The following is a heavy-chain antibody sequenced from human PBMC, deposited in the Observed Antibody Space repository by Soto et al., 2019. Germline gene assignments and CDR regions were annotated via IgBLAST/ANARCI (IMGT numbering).Heavy chain of an antibody. CDR1: GFTFGSYA. CDR2: ISYDGFNR. CDR3: AGVEDEGGSFYD. J-gene: IGHJ4*02. D-gene: IGHD1-26*01. Sequence: QVHLVESGGGVVQPGRSLRLSCAASGFTFGSYAMHWVRQAPGGALEWVAVISYDGFNRYYAESVKSRFTISRDNSKNTLYLQMDNLKPDDAAVYFCAGVEDEGGSFYDWGQGTLVTVSS. V-gene: IGHV3-30*01.